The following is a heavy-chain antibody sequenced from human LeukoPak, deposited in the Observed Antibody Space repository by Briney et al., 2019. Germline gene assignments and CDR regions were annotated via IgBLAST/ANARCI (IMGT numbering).Heavy chain of an antibody. V-gene: IGHV1-2*02. CDR2: INPNSGGT. CDR1: VYTFTGYY. D-gene: IGHD6-6*01. CDR3: ARGRGIAARPSFYCYYFVDV. J-gene: IGHJ6*03. Sequence: ASVKVSCKASVYTFTGYYMQWVRQAPGQGLEWMGWINPNSGGTNYAQKFQGRVTMTRDTSIGTAYMELSRLRSDETAVYYCARGRGIAARPSFYCYYFVDVWGKGTTVTVSS.